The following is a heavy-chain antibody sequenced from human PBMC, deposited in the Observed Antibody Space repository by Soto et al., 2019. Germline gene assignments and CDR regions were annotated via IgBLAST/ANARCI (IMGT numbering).Heavy chain of an antibody. CDR2: INAGNGNT. J-gene: IGHJ4*02. Sequence: QVQLVQSGAEVKKPGASVKVSCKASGYTLTSYAMHWVRQAPGQRVEWMGWINAGNGNTKYSQKFQGRVTITRDTSARTAYMELSSLRSEDTAVYYCARGPGGPDGPGDYWGQGTLVTVSS. V-gene: IGHV1-3*01. D-gene: IGHD2-15*01. CDR3: ARGPGGPDGPGDY. CDR1: GYTLTSYA.